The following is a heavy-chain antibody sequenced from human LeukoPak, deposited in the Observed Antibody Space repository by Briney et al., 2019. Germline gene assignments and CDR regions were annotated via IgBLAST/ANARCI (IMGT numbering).Heavy chain of an antibody. D-gene: IGHD3-22*01. V-gene: IGHV1-69*05. J-gene: IGHJ4*02. CDR3: ARDWTPYYYDSSGSSGYFDY. Sequence: GSAVKVSCXASGGTFSSYAISWVGQAPGQGLEWMGWVIPILGTPNYAQKFQGRVTITTDESTSTAYMELSSLRSEDTAVYYCARDWTPYYYDSSGSSGYFDYWGQGTLVTVSS. CDR1: GGTFSSYA. CDR2: VIPILGTP.